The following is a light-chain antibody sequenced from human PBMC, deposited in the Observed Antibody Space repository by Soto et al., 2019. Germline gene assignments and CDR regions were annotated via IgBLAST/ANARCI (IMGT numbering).Light chain of an antibody. J-gene: IGLJ1*01. CDR1: SSDVGGYNY. CDR3: SSYTSSGTYV. V-gene: IGLV2-14*01. CDR2: DAS. Sequence: QSALAQPASVSGPPGQSITISCTGTSSDVGGYNYVSWYQQHPGKAPKVMIYDASNRPSGVSNRFSGSKSGNTASLTISGLQAEDEADYFCSSYTSSGTYVFGTGTKPTVL.